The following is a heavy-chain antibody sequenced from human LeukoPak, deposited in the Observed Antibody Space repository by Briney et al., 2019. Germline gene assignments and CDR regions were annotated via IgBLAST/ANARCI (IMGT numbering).Heavy chain of an antibody. Sequence: PGGSLRLSCAASGFTFNSYGMHWVRQAPDKGLEWVAFIRYDGTNTYYADSVKGRFTISRDNSKNTLYLQMNSLRAEDTAIYYCAKDSFSYNGVFDALDVWGHGTMVTVSS. J-gene: IGHJ3*01. CDR3: AKDSFSYNGVFDALDV. V-gene: IGHV3-30*02. CDR1: GFTFNSYG. CDR2: IRYDGTNT. D-gene: IGHD2-8*01.